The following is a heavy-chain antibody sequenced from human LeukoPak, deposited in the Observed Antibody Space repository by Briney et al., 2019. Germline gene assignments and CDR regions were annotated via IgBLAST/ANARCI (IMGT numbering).Heavy chain of an antibody. CDR3: ARDDGDYAHPVDY. J-gene: IGHJ4*02. V-gene: IGHV3-48*04. Sequence: GGSLRLSCAASGFTFSSYSMNWVRQAPGKGLEWVSSISSSSSTIYYADSVKGRFTISRDNAKKSLYLQMNSLRAEDTAVYYCARDDGDYAHPVDYWGQGTLVTVSS. CDR2: ISSSSSTI. D-gene: IGHD4-17*01. CDR1: GFTFSSYS.